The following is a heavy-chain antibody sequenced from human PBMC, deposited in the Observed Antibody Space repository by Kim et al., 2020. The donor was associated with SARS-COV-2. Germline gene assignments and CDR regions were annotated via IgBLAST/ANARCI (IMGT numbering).Heavy chain of an antibody. J-gene: IGHJ6*02. Sequence: GGSLRLSCAASGFTFSNAWMSWVRQAPGKGLEWVGRIKSKTDGGTTDYAAPVKGRFTISRDDSKNTLYLQMNSLKTEDTAVYYCTTRPTLYYGSGSYSLLDVWGQGTTVTVSS. V-gene: IGHV3-15*01. CDR1: GFTFSNAW. D-gene: IGHD3-10*01. CDR2: IKSKTDGGTT. CDR3: TTRPTLYYGSGSYSLLDV.